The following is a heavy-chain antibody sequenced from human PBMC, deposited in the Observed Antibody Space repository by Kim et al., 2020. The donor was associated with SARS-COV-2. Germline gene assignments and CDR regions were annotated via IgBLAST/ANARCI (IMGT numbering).Heavy chain of an antibody. Sequence: SETLSLTCTVSGGSISSYYWSWIRQPPGKGLEWIGYIYHSGSTNYNPSLKTRVTISVDTSKNQFSLKLSSVTAADTAIYYCARHAQQQLVYYFDHWGQGTLVTVSS. V-gene: IGHV4-59*08. CDR2: IYHSGST. J-gene: IGHJ4*02. CDR3: ARHAQQQLVYYFDH. D-gene: IGHD6-13*01. CDR1: GGSISSYY.